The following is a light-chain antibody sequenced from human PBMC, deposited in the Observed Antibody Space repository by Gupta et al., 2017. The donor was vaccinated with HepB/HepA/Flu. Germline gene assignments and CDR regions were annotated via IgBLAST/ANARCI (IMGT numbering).Light chain of an antibody. V-gene: IGKV1-39*01. CDR2: STS. J-gene: IGKJ5*01. CDR1: QSIITY. Sequence: DIQMTQSPSSLSASLGDRVTITCRASQSIITYLNWYQQKPGKAPKLLIYSTSSLQSGVPSRFSGRGSETDFTLTITRRQPEDFASYYGQQSYSNHTFGQGTRLEIK. CDR3: QQSYSNHT.